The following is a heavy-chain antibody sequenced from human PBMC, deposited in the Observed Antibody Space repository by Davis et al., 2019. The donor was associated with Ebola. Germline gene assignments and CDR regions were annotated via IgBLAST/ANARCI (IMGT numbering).Heavy chain of an antibody. J-gene: IGHJ3*01. CDR2: LGLSADT. V-gene: IGHV3-53*01. D-gene: IGHD6-19*01. CDR1: GFIASDKY. Sequence: GESLKISCAASGFIASDKYMSWVRQAPGKGLEWVSTLGLSADTYYADSVKGRFTVSRDNSKNTLHLQMNSLRVEDTAIYYCAKDTSNVWFDVWGQGTMVTVSS. CDR3: AKDTSNVWFDV.